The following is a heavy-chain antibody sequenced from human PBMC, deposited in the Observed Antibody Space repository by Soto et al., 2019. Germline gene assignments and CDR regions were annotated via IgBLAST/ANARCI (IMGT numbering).Heavy chain of an antibody. CDR1: GLKFDSYW. J-gene: IGHJ5*02. CDR2: IYPADSDT. D-gene: IGHD1-7*01. V-gene: IGHV5-51*04. CDR3: ARHLRDFMELQPFDP. Sequence: EVQLVQSGAEVKKPGESLKISCKASGLKFDSYWIGWVRQMPGKGLEWMGIIYPADSDTRYSPSFQGQVTISVDTPTRTTLLQWRSLKSSATAMYYCARHLRDFMELQPFDPWGQGTRVTVSS.